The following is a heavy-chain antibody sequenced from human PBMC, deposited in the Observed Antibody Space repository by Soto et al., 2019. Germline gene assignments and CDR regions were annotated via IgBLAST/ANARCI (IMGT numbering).Heavy chain of an antibody. CDR3: AKASVKAQGGHIVVVPAAMKARYYYYYGMDV. CDR2: HYSGGST. J-gene: IGHJ6*02. V-gene: IGHV3-53*01. CDR1: GFSVSSNY. Sequence: PGGSLRLSCAISGFSVSSNYLSWVRQAPGKGLEWVSVHYSGGSTYYADSVQGRFTISRDKSNNTLYLQMRRVRAEDTAVYYCAKASVKAQGGHIVVVPAAMKARYYYYYGMDVWGQGTTVTVSS. D-gene: IGHD2-2*01.